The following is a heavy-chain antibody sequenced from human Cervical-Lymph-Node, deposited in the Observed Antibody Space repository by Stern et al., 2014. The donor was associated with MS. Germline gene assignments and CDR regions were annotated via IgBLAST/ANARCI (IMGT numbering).Heavy chain of an antibody. CDR2: INPVHCGT. J-gene: IGHJ6*02. CDR1: GYTFTDYY. V-gene: IGHV1-2*02. D-gene: IGHD4-17*01. Sequence: QVQLVQSGAEVKKPGASVKVSCKASGYTFTDYYLHWVRQAPGQGLEWMGWINPVHCGTNSAQKLQGRITMTRDTAISTAYMELSRLTSDDTAVYYCARTKTVTTYYGMDVWGQGTTVTVSS. CDR3: ARTKTVTTYYGMDV.